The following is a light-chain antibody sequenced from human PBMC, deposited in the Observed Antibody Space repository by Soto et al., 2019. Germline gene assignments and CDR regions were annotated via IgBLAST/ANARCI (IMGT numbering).Light chain of an antibody. V-gene: IGLV2-14*01. CDR3: SSYTSNSTHV. CDR2: EVS. J-gene: IGLJ1*01. Sequence: QSALTQPASVSGSPGQSITISCTGTSSDVGGYNYVSWYQQHPGKAPKLMIYEVSNRPSGVSNRFSGSKSGNTASLTISGLQAEDEADYYCSSYTSNSTHVFGTGTKLTVL. CDR1: SSDVGGYNY.